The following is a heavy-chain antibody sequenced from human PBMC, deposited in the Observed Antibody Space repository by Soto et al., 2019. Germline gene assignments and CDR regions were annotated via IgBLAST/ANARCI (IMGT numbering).Heavy chain of an antibody. J-gene: IGHJ4*02. Sequence: QVQLVQSGAEVKKPGSSVKVSCKASGGTFSTYDICWVRQAPGQGLEWMGGIIPLFGTAHYAQKFQGRVTIIADESTRTAYMELRRLRSEDTAVYYCAINEGTDGYKFEYWGQGTLVTVSA. CDR2: IIPLFGTA. D-gene: IGHD5-12*01. V-gene: IGHV1-69*01. CDR3: AINEGTDGYKFEY. CDR1: GGTFSTYD.